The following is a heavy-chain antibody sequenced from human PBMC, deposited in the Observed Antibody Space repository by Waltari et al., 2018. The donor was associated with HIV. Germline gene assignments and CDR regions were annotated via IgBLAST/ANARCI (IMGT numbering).Heavy chain of an antibody. V-gene: IGHV1-69*01. Sequence: QVQLVQSGAEVKKPGSSVKVSCKASGGTFSSYAISWVRQAPGQGLEWMGGTYPIFGTANYAQKFQGRVTITADESTSTAYMELSSLRSEDTAVYYCARLQLPETAMVTDYWGQGTLVTVSS. J-gene: IGHJ4*02. CDR1: GGTFSSYA. CDR2: TYPIFGTA. D-gene: IGHD5-18*01. CDR3: ARLQLPETAMVTDY.